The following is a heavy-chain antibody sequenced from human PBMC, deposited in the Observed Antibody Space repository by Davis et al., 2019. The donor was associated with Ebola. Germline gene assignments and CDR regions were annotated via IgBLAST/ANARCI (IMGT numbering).Heavy chain of an antibody. CDR3: ARFWGDYSNYVRGWFDP. J-gene: IGHJ5*02. CDR2: IIPIFGTA. D-gene: IGHD4-11*01. Sequence: AASVKVSCKASGCTFSSYAISWVRQAPGQGLEWMGGIIPIFGTANYAQKFQGRVTITADESTSTAYMELSSRRSEDTAGYYCARFWGDYSNYVRGWFDPWGQGTLVTVSS. CDR1: GCTFSSYA. V-gene: IGHV1-69*13.